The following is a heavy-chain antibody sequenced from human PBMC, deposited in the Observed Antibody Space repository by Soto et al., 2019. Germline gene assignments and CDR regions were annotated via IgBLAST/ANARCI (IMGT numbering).Heavy chain of an antibody. CDR3: ARVSFLAPVTGAEIFDF. Sequence: QVQLVQSGAEVKKPGASVKVSCKASGYSFTSYDMNWVRQAPGQGLEWMGWVNLNSGDTDYAQKFQDRVTMTTDTSIRTAYMELSSLRSEDTAVYYCARVSFLAPVTGAEIFDFWGQGTMVTVSS. V-gene: IGHV1-8*01. CDR1: GYSFTSYD. CDR2: VNLNSGDT. J-gene: IGHJ3*01. D-gene: IGHD2-21*02.